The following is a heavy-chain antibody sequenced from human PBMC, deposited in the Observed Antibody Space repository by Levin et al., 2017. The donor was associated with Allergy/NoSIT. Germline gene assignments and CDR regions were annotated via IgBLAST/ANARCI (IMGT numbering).Heavy chain of an antibody. Sequence: PGGSLRLSCTVSGDSISSYYWSWIRQPPGKGLEWIGYIYNSGSTNYNPSLKSRVTISVDTSKNQFSLKLSSVTAADTAVYYCARRFCSGGTCYSGSHGMDVWGQGTTVTVSS. CDR3: ARRFCSGGTCYSGSHGMDV. CDR1: GDSISSYY. J-gene: IGHJ6*02. D-gene: IGHD2-15*01. V-gene: IGHV4-59*08. CDR2: IYNSGST.